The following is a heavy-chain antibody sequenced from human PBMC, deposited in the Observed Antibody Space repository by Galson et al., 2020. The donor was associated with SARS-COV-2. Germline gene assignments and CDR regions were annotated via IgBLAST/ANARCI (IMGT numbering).Heavy chain of an antibody. CDR2: IYWDDDM. Sequence: SGPTLVKPKQTLTLTCACSGFSVASEGVGVAWIRQTPGKALEWLALIYWDDDMRFNPSLRSRVTITKDPSKNEVVLTMTNMDPSDTGTYYCARYSSMIVAFIDYWGPGVLVTVSS. V-gene: IGHV2-5*02. CDR3: ARYSSMIVAFIDY. J-gene: IGHJ4*02. D-gene: IGHD2-15*01. CDR1: GFSVASEGVG.